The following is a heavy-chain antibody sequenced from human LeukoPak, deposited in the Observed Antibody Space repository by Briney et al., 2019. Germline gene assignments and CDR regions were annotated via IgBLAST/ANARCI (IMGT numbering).Heavy chain of an antibody. CDR3: ATDFYDTGSPGDY. Sequence: SETLSLTCTVSGGSISSSSYYWSWIRQPPGKGLEWIGEINHSGSTNYNPSLKSRVTISVDTSKNQFSLKLSSVTAADTAVYYCATDFYDTGSPGDYWAQGTLVTVSS. CDR1: GGSISSSSYY. CDR2: INHSGST. D-gene: IGHD3-9*01. J-gene: IGHJ4*02. V-gene: IGHV4-39*07.